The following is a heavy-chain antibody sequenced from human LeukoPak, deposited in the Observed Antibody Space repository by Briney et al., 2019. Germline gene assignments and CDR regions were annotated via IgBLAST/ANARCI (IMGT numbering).Heavy chain of an antibody. CDR3: AKLYGDYKHAFPL. D-gene: IGHD4-17*01. J-gene: IGHJ3*01. CDR2: ITAGGTTT. CDR1: GFTFSSYA. Sequence: GGSLRLSCAASGFTFSSYAMTWARQSPGKGLEWVSSITAGGTTTYYEDSVKGRFTISRDNSKSTLYLQMNSLSAEDTALYYCAKLYGDYKHAFPLWGQGTMVTVSS. V-gene: IGHV3-23*01.